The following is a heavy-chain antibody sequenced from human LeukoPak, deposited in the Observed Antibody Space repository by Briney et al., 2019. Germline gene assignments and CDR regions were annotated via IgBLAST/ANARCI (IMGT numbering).Heavy chain of an antibody. CDR1: GESFSGYY. Sequence: SETLSLTCAVYGESFSGYYWSWIRQSPEKGLEWIGEINHSGGANYNPSLKSRVTISVDTSKKQFSLKLNSVTAADTAVYYCARELGYCSSTSCQNPSYYYYGMDVWGQGTTVTVSS. D-gene: IGHD2-2*01. V-gene: IGHV4-34*01. CDR2: INHSGGA. CDR3: ARELGYCSSTSCQNPSYYYYGMDV. J-gene: IGHJ6*02.